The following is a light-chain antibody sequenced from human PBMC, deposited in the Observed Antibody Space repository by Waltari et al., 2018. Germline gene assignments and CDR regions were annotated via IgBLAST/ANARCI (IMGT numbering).Light chain of an antibody. Sequence: EIVLTQSPGTASLSPGERANISCRASQRVGSSSLAWYQQKPGQAPRLVIYRASRRATGIPDRFSGSGSGTDFSLTISRLEPEDFAVYYCQQHGTLPATFGQGTKVEIK. CDR2: RAS. CDR3: QQHGTLPAT. J-gene: IGKJ1*01. V-gene: IGKV3-20*01. CDR1: QRVGSSS.